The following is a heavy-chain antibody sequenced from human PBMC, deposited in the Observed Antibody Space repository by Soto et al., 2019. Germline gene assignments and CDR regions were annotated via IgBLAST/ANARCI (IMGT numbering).Heavy chain of an antibody. CDR1: GGSISSYY. D-gene: IGHD4-4*01. CDR2: IYTSGST. V-gene: IGHV4-4*07. J-gene: IGHJ6*02. Sequence: PSETLSLTCTVSGGSISSYYWSWIRQPAGKGLEWIGRIYTSGSTNYNPSLKSRVTMSVDTSKNQFSLKLSSVTAADTAVYYCARLTVTTPHYYYGMDVWGQGTTVTVSS. CDR3: ARLTVTTPHYYYGMDV.